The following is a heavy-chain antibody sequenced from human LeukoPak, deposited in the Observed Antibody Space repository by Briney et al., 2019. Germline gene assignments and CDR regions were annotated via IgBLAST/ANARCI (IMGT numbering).Heavy chain of an antibody. D-gene: IGHD3-3*01. J-gene: IGHJ6*03. CDR3: ARAEPSIFGVVISYYYYMDV. CDR1: GYTFTAYY. V-gene: IGHV1-2*06. Sequence: ASVKVSXKASGYTFTAYYMHWVRQAPGQGLEWMGRINPNSGGTNYAQKFQSRVTMTRDTSISTAYMELSRLRSDDTAVYYCARAEPSIFGVVISYYYYMDVWGKWTTVTVSS. CDR2: INPNSGGT.